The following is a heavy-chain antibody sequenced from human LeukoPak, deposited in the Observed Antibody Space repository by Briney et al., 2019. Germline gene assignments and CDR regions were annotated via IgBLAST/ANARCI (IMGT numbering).Heavy chain of an antibody. Sequence: ETLSLTCAVYGGSFSGYYWSWIRQPPGKGLEWVSAISAAGLATYYGDSVKGRFAISRDNFNNTLYLQMNSLRAEDTAVYYCARAVAVPHDAFDIWGQGTMVTVSS. D-gene: IGHD6-19*01. J-gene: IGHJ3*02. CDR3: ARAVAVPHDAFDI. CDR2: ISAAGLAT. V-gene: IGHV3-23*01. CDR1: GGSFSGYY.